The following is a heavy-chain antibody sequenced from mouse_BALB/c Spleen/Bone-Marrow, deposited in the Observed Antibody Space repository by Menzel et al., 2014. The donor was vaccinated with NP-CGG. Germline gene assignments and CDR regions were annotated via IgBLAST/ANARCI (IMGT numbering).Heavy chain of an antibody. CDR3: ARGGNFLWYFDV. J-gene: IGHJ1*01. CDR1: GYTFRSHW. D-gene: IGHD2-1*01. V-gene: IGHV1-9*01. CDR2: ILPGSGST. Sequence: VQGVESGAELMKPGASVKISCKATGYTFRSHWIGWIKRRPGHGLEWIGEILPGSGSTYYNEKFKGKATFTADTSSDTAYMQLSSLTSEDSAVYYCARGGNFLWYFDVWGAGTTVTVSS.